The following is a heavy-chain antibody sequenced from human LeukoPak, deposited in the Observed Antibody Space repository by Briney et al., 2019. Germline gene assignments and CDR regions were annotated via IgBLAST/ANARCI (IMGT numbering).Heavy chain of an antibody. CDR3: AKDVSIVATMEYYFDY. V-gene: IGHV3-30*18. Sequence: GGSLRLSCAAPGFTFSSYGMHWVRQAPGKGLEWVAVISYDGSNKYYADSVKGRFTISRDNSKNTLYLQMNSLRAEDTAVYYCAKDVSIVATMEYYFDYWGQGTLVTVSS. D-gene: IGHD5-12*01. CDR1: GFTFSSYG. J-gene: IGHJ4*02. CDR2: ISYDGSNK.